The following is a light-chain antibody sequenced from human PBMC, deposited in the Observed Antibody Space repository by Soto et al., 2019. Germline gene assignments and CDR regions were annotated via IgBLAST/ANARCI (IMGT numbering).Light chain of an antibody. V-gene: IGLV1-47*01. CDR1: SSNIGRNY. CDR3: AVWDASLSAWV. Sequence: QSVLTQPASASGTAGQRVTISCSGTSSNIGRNYVYWYQQLPGTAPKIVIHRNNQRPSGVPDRYSGSKSGTSASLAISGLRSEDEADYYCAVWDASLSAWVFGGGTKLTV. CDR2: RNN. J-gene: IGLJ3*02.